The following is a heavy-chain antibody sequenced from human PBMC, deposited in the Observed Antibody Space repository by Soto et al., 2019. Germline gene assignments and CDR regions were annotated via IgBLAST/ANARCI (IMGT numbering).Heavy chain of an antibody. J-gene: IGHJ6*02. CDR3: AKGWIVRSAYAYYYYYGMDV. D-gene: IGHD2-2*03. CDR2: ISGSGGST. V-gene: IGHV3-23*01. CDR1: GFTFSSYA. Sequence: GGSLRLSCAASGFTFSSYAMSWVRQAPGKGLEWVAAISGSGGSTYYADSVKGRFTISRDNSKNTLYLQMNSLRAEDTAVYYCAKGWIVRSAYAYYYYYGMDVWGQGTTVTVSS.